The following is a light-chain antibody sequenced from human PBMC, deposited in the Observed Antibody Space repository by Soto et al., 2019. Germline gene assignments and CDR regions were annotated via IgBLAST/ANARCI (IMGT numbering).Light chain of an antibody. V-gene: IGKV3-20*01. J-gene: IGKJ1*01. CDR1: QSVSSNY. CDR3: QQYGSSPRG. Sequence: EIVLTQSPGTLSLSQGERATLSCRASQSVSSNYLAWYQQKPGQAPRLLIYGASTRATGIPDRFSGSGSGTDFTLTISRLEPEDFAVYYCQQYGSSPRGFGQVTKVDIK. CDR2: GAS.